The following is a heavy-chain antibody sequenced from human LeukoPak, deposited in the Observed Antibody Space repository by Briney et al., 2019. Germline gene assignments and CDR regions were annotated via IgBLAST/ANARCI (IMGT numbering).Heavy chain of an antibody. D-gene: IGHD2-21*02. CDR1: GGSISSYY. CDR3: ARYSYCGGDCYDAFDI. Sequence: SETLSLTCTVSGGSISSYYWSWIRQPPGKGLEWIGYIYYSGSTNYNPSLKSRVTISVDTSKNQFSLKLSSVTAADTAVYYCARYSYCGGDCYDAFDIWAKGQWSPSLQ. CDR2: IYYSGST. J-gene: IGHJ3*02. V-gene: IGHV4-59*01.